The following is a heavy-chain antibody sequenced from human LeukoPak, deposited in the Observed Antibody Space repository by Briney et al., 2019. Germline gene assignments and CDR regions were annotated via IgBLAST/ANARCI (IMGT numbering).Heavy chain of an antibody. CDR2: MYHSGST. CDR1: GYSISSGYY. Sequence: SETLSLTCAVSGYSISSGYYWGWIRQPPGKGLDWIASMYHSGSTYYNPSLKSRVTISVDTSKNQFSLRLSSVTAADTAVYYCAKQGPTVVTHFDTWGQGTLVPVSS. V-gene: IGHV4-38-2*01. CDR3: AKQGPTVVTHFDT. D-gene: IGHD4-23*01. J-gene: IGHJ4*02.